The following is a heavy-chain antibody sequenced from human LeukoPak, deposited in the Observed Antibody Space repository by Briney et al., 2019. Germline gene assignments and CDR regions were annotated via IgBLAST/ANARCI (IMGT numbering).Heavy chain of an antibody. Sequence: GGSLRLSCAASGFSLSSYAMSWVRQAPGKGLEWVSATSSSDSGTYYADSVRGRFTISRDNSKNTLYLHMKSLRAEDAAVYYCAKAPVTSCRGAYCYPFDSWGQGTVVTVST. V-gene: IGHV3-23*01. CDR1: GFSLSSYA. J-gene: IGHJ4*02. CDR2: TSSSDSGT. D-gene: IGHD2-21*01. CDR3: AKAPVTSCRGAYCYPFDS.